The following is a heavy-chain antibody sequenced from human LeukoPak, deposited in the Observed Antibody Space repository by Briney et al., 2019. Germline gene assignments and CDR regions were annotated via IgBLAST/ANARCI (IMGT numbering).Heavy chain of an antibody. CDR3: ARRTIVGAHWCFDL. CDR1: GGSISSGSYY. CDR2: IYYSGST. D-gene: IGHD1-26*01. Sequence: SQTLSLTCTVSGGSISSGSYYWSWIRQPAGKGLEWIGYIYYSGSTNYNPSLKSRVTISVDTSKNQFSLKLTSVTAADTAVYYCARRTIVGAHWCFDLWGRGTLVSVSS. J-gene: IGHJ2*01. V-gene: IGHV4-61*10.